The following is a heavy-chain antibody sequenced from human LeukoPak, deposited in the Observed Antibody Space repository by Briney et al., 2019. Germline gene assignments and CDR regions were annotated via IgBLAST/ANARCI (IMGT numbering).Heavy chain of an antibody. Sequence: PSETLSPTCTVSGGSISSYYWSWIRQPPGKGLEWIGYIYYSGSTNYNPSLKSRVTISVDTSKNQFSLKLSSVTAADTAVYYCARVSVITQYNGSPDYFASWGQGTLLTVSS. CDR1: GGSISSYY. V-gene: IGHV4-59*01. CDR3: ARVSVITQYNGSPDYFAS. D-gene: IGHD1-26*01. CDR2: IYYSGST. J-gene: IGHJ4*02.